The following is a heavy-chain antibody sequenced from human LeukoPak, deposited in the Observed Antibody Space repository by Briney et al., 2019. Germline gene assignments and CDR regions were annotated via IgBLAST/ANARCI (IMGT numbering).Heavy chain of an antibody. V-gene: IGHV1-69*06. J-gene: IGHJ6*02. CDR1: GGTFSSYA. D-gene: IGHD3-3*01. Sequence: SVKVSCKASGGTFSSYAISWVRQAPGQGLEWMGGIIPIFGTANYAQKFQGRVTITADKSTSTAYMELSSLRSEDTAVYYCARTSSTPYDFWSGTPYYYGMDVWGQGTTVTVSS. CDR3: ARTSSTPYDFWSGTPYYYGMDV. CDR2: IIPIFGTA.